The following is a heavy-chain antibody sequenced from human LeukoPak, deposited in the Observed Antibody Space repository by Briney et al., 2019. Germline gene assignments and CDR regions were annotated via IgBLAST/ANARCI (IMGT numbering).Heavy chain of an antibody. CDR1: GFTFSSYW. V-gene: IGHV3-7*01. CDR3: ARDDTAMVRYWFDP. CDR2: IKQDGSEK. D-gene: IGHD5-18*01. J-gene: IGHJ5*02. Sequence: GGSLRLSCAAPGFTFSSYWMSWVRQAPGKGLEWVANIKQDGSEKYYVDSVKGRFTISRDNAKNSLYLQMNSLRAEDTAVYYCARDDTAMVRYWFDPWGQGTLVTVSS.